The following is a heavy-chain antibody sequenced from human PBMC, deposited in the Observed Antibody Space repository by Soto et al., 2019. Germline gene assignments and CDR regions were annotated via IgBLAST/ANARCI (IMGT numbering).Heavy chain of an antibody. CDR3: ARIMGATPFDY. CDR2: IFSNDEK. D-gene: IGHD1-26*01. CDR1: GFSLSNARVG. V-gene: IGHV2-26*01. Sequence: QVTLKESGPVLVNPTETLTLTCTVSGFSLSNARVGMSWIRQPPGKALEWLAHIFSNDEKLYSTSLQIRLTISKDTSKSQVVLTMTNMDPVDTATYYCARIMGATPFDYWGQGTLVTVSS. J-gene: IGHJ4*02.